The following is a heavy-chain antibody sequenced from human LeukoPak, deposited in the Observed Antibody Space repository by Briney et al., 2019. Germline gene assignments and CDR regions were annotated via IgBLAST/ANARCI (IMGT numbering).Heavy chain of an antibody. D-gene: IGHD1-26*01. Sequence: GASVKVSCKASGYTFPRYDINWVRQATGQGLEWMGWVNPNSANTAYAQKFQGRVTMTRNTSISTAYMELSSLRSEDTAVYYCAIKLSSGGFWGQGTLVTVSS. CDR3: AIKLSSGGF. J-gene: IGHJ4*02. V-gene: IGHV1-8*01. CDR1: GYTFPRYD. CDR2: VNPNSANT.